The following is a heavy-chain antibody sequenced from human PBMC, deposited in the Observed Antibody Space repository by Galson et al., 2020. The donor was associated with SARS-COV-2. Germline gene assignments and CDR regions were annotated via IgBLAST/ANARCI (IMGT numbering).Heavy chain of an antibody. CDR3: ARDPLAASDAFDI. D-gene: IGHD6-25*01. CDR1: GFTFSSYA. CDR2: ISYDGSNK. Sequence: GGSLRLSCAASGFTFSSYAMHWVRQAPGKGLEWVAVISYDGSNKYYADSVKGRFTISRDNSKNTLYLQMNSLRAEDTAVYYCARDPLAASDAFDIWGQGTMVTVS. V-gene: IGHV3-30*04. J-gene: IGHJ3*02.